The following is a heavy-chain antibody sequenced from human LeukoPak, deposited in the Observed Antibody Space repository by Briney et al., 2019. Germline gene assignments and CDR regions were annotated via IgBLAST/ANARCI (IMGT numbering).Heavy chain of an antibody. V-gene: IGHV4-39*07. Sequence: SETLSLTCTVSGGSISSSSYYWGWIRQPPGKGLEWIGSIYYSGSTNYNPSLKSRVTISVDTSKNQFSLKLSSVTAADTAVYYCARRGIAVADYWGQGTLVTVSS. CDR2: IYYSGST. CDR3: ARRGIAVADY. D-gene: IGHD6-19*01. CDR1: GGSISSSSYY. J-gene: IGHJ4*02.